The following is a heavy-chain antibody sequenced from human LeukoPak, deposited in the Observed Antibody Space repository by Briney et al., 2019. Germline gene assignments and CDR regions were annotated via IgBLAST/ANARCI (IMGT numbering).Heavy chain of an antibody. CDR1: GGSISSYY. CDR2: IYYSGST. J-gene: IGHJ5*02. CDR3: ARVWGGGYYYDSSGPTA. Sequence: SETLSLTCTVSGGSISSYYWSWIRQPPGKGLEWIGYIYYSGSTNYNPSLKNRVTISVDTSKNQFSLKLGSVTAADTAVYYCARVWGGGYYYDSSGPTAWGQGTLVTVSS. D-gene: IGHD3-22*01. V-gene: IGHV4-59*12.